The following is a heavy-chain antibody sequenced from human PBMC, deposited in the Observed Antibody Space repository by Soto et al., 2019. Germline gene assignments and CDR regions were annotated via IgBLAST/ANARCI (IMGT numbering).Heavy chain of an antibody. CDR3: ARDGDSVTGYFDY. CDR1: CGSISSGDYY. D-gene: IGHD2-21*02. V-gene: IGHV4-30-4*01. CDR2: IYYSGST. Sequence: SETLSLTCTVSCGSISSGDYYWSWIRQPPGKGLEWIGYIYYSGSTYYNPSLKSRVTISVDTSKNQFSLKLSSVTAADTAVYYCARDGDSVTGYFDYWGQGTLVTVSS. J-gene: IGHJ4*02.